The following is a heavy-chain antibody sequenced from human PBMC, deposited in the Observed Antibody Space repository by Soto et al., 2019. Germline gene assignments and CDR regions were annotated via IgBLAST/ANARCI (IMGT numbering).Heavy chain of an antibody. CDR1: GYTFTSYH. Sequence: QVQLVQSGAEVKKPGASVKVSCKGSGYTFTSYHINWVQQATGQGLEWMRWRNANSGNTGYAQTLQGSVTMTWDTSISTAYLELSSLRFEDTAMYYCARGHISSTKNWLDPWGQGTLVTVSS. CDR3: ARGHISSTKNWLDP. D-gene: IGHD6-6*01. V-gene: IGHV1-8*01. CDR2: RNANSGNT. J-gene: IGHJ5*02.